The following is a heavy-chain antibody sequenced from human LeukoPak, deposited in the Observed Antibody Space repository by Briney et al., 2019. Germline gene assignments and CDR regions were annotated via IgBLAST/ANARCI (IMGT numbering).Heavy chain of an antibody. CDR2: IRYDGSNK. V-gene: IGHV3-30*02. D-gene: IGHD1-20*01. CDR1: GFTFSSYG. CDR3: AKDQGLITLWGYFDY. J-gene: IGHJ4*02. Sequence: GGFLRLSCAASGFTFSSYGMHWVRQAPGKGLEWVAFIRYDGSNKYYADSVKGRFTISRDNSKNTLYLQMNSLRAEDTAVYYCAKDQGLITLWGYFDYWGQGTLVTVSS.